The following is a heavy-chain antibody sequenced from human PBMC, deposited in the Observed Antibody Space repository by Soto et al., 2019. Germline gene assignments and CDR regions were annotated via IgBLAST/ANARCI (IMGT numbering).Heavy chain of an antibody. J-gene: IGHJ5*02. Sequence: EVQLVESGGDLVQPGGSLRLSCAASGVTISGYWTHWVRQAPGKGLVWVSRISSDGSRTDYADSVKGRFTISRDNAMNTVHLQMNSLRVEDTAVYYCARSCCREQNWFDPWGQGTLVTVSS. V-gene: IGHV3-74*01. CDR3: ARSCCREQNWFDP. D-gene: IGHD2-15*01. CDR1: GVTISGYW. CDR2: ISSDGSRT.